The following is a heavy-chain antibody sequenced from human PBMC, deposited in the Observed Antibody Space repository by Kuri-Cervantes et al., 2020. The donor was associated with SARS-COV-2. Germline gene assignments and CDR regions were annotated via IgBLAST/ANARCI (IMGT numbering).Heavy chain of an antibody. CDR1: GYTFTSYG. CDR2: ISAYNGNT. J-gene: IGHJ3*02. V-gene: IGHV1-18*01. CDR3: ARDSGDWDPDGFDI. D-gene: IGHD2-21*02. Sequence: ASVKVSCKASGYTFTSYGISWVRQAPGQGLEWMGWISAYNGNTHYAQKLQGRVTMTTDTSTSTAYMELSSLRFEDAAVYYCARDSGDWDPDGFDIWGQGTMVTVSS.